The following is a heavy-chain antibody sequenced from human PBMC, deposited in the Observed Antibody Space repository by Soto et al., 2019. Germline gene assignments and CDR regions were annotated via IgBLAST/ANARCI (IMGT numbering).Heavy chain of an antibody. Sequence: SQTLSLTCAISGDSVSSNSVACNWIRQSPARGLEWLGRTYYRSKWYNDYAASMKSRISINPDTSKNQFSLQLNSVTPEDTAVYYCARGSDSSFDYWGQGSQVTVSS. V-gene: IGHV6-1*01. D-gene: IGHD2-21*02. CDR3: ARGSDSSFDY. CDR1: GDSVSSNSVA. J-gene: IGHJ4*02. CDR2: TYYRSKWYN.